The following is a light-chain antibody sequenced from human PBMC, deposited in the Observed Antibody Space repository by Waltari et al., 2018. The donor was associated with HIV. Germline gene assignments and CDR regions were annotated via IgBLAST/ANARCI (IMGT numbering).Light chain of an antibody. CDR3: AAWDDSLNGGL. V-gene: IGLV1-47*01. Sequence: QSVLTQPPSASGTPGQRVTISCSGSSSNIGSNYVYWYQQFPGTAPKLLIYRNNQRPSGVPDRFSGSKSGTSASLAISGLQSEDGADYYCAAWDDSLNGGLFGGGTKLTVL. CDR2: RNN. J-gene: IGLJ3*02. CDR1: SSNIGSNY.